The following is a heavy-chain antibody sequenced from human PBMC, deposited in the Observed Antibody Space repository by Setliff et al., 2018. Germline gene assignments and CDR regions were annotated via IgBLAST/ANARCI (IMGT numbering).Heavy chain of an antibody. V-gene: IGHV3-7*01. CDR2: INQDGSGK. CDR3: VPGRGS. Sequence: PGGSLRLSCAASGFTFSSFWMSWVRQSPGKGLEWVANINQDGSGKYYVDSVKGRFTISRDNAKNSLSLQMNGLRAEDTSVFYCVPGRGSWGQGALVTVSS. J-gene: IGHJ5*02. CDR1: GFTFSSFW. D-gene: IGHD6-25*01.